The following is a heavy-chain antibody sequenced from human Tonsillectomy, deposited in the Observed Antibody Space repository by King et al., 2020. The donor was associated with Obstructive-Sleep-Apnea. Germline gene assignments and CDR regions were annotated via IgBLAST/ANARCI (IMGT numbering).Heavy chain of an antibody. Sequence: DVQLVESGGALVQPGRSLRLSCAASGFSFDDYAMHWVRQAPGKGLEWVSGISWNSGNIGYADSVKGRFTISRDNAKNSLYLQMNSLRAEDTALYYCAKEMLIAADGTDDLYFYYGMDVWGQGTTVTVSS. CDR1: GFSFDDYA. CDR2: ISWNSGNI. V-gene: IGHV3-9*01. CDR3: AKEMLIAADGTDDLYFYYGMDV. D-gene: IGHD6-13*01. J-gene: IGHJ6*02.